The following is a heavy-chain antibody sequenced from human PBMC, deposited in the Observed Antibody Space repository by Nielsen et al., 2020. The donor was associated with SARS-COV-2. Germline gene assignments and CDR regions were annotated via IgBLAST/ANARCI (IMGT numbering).Heavy chain of an antibody. D-gene: IGHD3-16*01. V-gene: IGHV3-21*01. CDR1: GFTFSSYS. CDR3: ARAYHNYYYAMDV. J-gene: IGHJ6*02. Sequence: GGSLRLSCAASGFTFSSYSMNWVRQAPGKGLEWVSSISISSSSFYYTDSVRGRFTISRDNAKSSLYLQLTYLRAEDTAVYYCARAYHNYYYAMDVWGQGTTVTVSS. CDR2: ISISSSSF.